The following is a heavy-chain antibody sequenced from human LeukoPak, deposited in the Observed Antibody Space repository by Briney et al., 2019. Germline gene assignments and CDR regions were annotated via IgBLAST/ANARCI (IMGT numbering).Heavy chain of an antibody. CDR1: GYTFTSYY. CDR2: INPSGGST. J-gene: IGHJ5*02. V-gene: IGHV1-46*01. D-gene: IGHD3-10*01. Sequence: ASVKVSCKASGYTFTSYYMHWVRQAPGQGLEWMGIINPSGGSTSYAQKFQGRVTMTRDMSTSTVYMELSSLRSEDTAVYYCASHYYGSGSYYPRAFDPWGQGTLVTVSS. CDR3: ASHYYGSGSYYPRAFDP.